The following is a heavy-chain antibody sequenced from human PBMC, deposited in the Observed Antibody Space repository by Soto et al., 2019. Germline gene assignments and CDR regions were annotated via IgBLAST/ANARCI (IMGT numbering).Heavy chain of an antibody. CDR3: ARVNPSLYYDFWSGYQNWFDP. V-gene: IGHV4-59*01. D-gene: IGHD3-3*01. J-gene: IGHJ5*02. Sequence: SETLSLTCTVSGGSISSYYWSWIRQPPGKGLEWIGYIYYSGSTNYNPSLKSRVTISVDTSKNQFSLKLSSVTAADTAVYYCARVNPSLYYDFWSGYQNWFDPWGQGTLVTVSS. CDR1: GGSISSYY. CDR2: IYYSGST.